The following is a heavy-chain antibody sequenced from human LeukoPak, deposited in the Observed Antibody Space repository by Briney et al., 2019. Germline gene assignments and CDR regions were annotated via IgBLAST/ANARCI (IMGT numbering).Heavy chain of an antibody. CDR2: INHSGST. V-gene: IGHV4-34*01. D-gene: IGHD6-19*01. CDR1: GGSFSGYY. Sequence: SETLSLTCAVYGGSFSGYYWSWIRQPPGKGLEWIGEINHSGSTNYNPSLESRVTISVDTSKNQFSLKLSSVTAADTAVYYCASRIVSGWYNYWGQGTLVTVSS. CDR3: ASRIVSGWYNY. J-gene: IGHJ4*02.